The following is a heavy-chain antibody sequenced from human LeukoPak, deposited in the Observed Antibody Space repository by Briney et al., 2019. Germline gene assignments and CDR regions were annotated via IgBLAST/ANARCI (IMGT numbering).Heavy chain of an antibody. CDR3: AKDMLLVVPL. D-gene: IGHD3-16*01. J-gene: IGHJ4*02. CDR2: IRYDGSNK. CDR1: GFTFSSYG. Sequence: GGSLRFSCAASGFTFSSYGMHWVRQAPGKGLEWVAFIRYDGSNKYYADSVKGRFTISRDNSKNTLYLQMNSLRAEDTAVYYCAKDMLLVVPLWGQGTLVTVSS. V-gene: IGHV3-30*02.